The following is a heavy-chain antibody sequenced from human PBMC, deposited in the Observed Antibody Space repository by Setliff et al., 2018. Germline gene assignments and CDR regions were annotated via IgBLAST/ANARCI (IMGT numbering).Heavy chain of an antibody. Sequence: SETLSLTCAVSSYSISTNYYWGWIRQPPGKGLEWIGSIYHSGSTYYNPSLKSRVTISVDTSKNQFSLKLTSVTAADTAVYYCARVGAVNYDFDSWGQGTPVTVSS. D-gene: IGHD3-10*01. CDR3: ARVGAVNYDFDS. CDR1: SYSISTNYY. V-gene: IGHV4-38-2*01. CDR2: IYHSGST. J-gene: IGHJ4*02.